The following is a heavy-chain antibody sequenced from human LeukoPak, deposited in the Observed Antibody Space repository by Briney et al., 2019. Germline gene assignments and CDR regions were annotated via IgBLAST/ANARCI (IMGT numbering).Heavy chain of an antibody. CDR1: GGSISTYY. CDR3: ARDLVYYFDS. D-gene: IGHD5/OR15-5a*01. J-gene: IGHJ4*02. V-gene: IGHV4-4*07. Sequence: MSSETLSLTCTVSGGSISTYYWSWIRQPAGKGLEWIGRIYTSGSTNYNPSLKSRVTMSVDTSKNQFSLKLNSVTAADTAVYYCARDLVYYFDSWGRGTLVTVSS. CDR2: IYTSGST.